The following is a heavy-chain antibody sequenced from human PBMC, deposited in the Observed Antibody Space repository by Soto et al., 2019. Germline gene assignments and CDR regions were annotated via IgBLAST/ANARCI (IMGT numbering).Heavy chain of an antibody. CDR3: ARDFGKYCSGGSCYLKSYPFDY. V-gene: IGHV1-3*01. CDR2: INAGNGNT. Sequence: ASVKVSCKASGYTFTSYSMHWVRQAPGQRLEWMGWINAGNGNTKYSQKFQGRVTITRDTSASTAYMELSSLRSEDTAVHYCARDFGKYCSGGSCYLKSYPFDYWGQGTLVTVSP. CDR1: GYTFTSYS. D-gene: IGHD2-15*01. J-gene: IGHJ4*02.